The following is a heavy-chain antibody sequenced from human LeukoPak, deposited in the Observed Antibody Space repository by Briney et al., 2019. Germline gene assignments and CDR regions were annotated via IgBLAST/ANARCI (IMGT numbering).Heavy chain of an antibody. Sequence: GGSLRLSCAASGFTISSTYINWVRQAPGRGLEWVSIIYSGGSTFYADSVRGRFTVSRDNSKNTLYLQMNSLRADDTAVYYCASKLGYWGQGTLVTVSS. V-gene: IGHV3-53*01. J-gene: IGHJ4*02. CDR2: IYSGGST. CDR1: GFTISSTY. D-gene: IGHD7-27*01. CDR3: ASKLGY.